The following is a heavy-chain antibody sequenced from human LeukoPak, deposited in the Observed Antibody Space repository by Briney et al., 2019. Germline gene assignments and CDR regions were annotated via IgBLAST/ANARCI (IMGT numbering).Heavy chain of an antibody. V-gene: IGHV3-7*01. CDR2: INPDGSGK. J-gene: IGHJ4*02. Sequence: GGSLSLFCQASGFTLSTYWMNWVRQVPGKGLDWVANINPDGSGKRYLDSVKGRFTIARDIADNSLYLQMDCLRAEDTAGYYCASGGADGNSWGQGTLVTVSS. CDR3: ASGGADGNS. CDR1: GFTLSTYW. D-gene: IGHD3-16*01.